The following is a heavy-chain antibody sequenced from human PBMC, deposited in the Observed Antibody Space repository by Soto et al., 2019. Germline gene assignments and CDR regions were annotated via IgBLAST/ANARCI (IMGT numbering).Heavy chain of an antibody. CDR3: TSALLWFGELLPPKWFDP. D-gene: IGHD3-10*01. J-gene: IGHJ5*02. V-gene: IGHV3-15*01. CDR1: GFTFSNAW. CDR2: IKSKTDGGKT. Sequence: GGSLRLSCAASGFTFSNAWMSWVRQAPGKGLEWVGRIKSKTDGGKTDYAAPVKGRLTISRDDSKNTLYLQMNSLKTEDTAVYYCTSALLWFGELLPPKWFDPWGQGTLVTVSS.